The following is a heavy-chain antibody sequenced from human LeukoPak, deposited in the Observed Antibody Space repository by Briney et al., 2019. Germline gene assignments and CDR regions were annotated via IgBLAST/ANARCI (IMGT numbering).Heavy chain of an antibody. CDR2: INSDGGTT. D-gene: IGHD3-10*01. CDR3: ATAYYVSGSYYRLFY. V-gene: IGHV3-74*01. CDR1: GFTFSSYW. Sequence: GGSLRLSCGASGFTFSSYWMHWVRQAPGKGLVWVSGINSDGGTTTYADSVKGRFTISRDNAKNTLYLQMNNLRAEDTAVYYCATAYYVSGSYYRLFYWGQGTLVTVSS. J-gene: IGHJ4*02.